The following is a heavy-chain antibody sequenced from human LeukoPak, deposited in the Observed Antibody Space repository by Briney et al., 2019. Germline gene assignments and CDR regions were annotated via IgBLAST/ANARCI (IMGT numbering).Heavy chain of an antibody. V-gene: IGHV4-61*02. Sequence: SETLSLTCTVSGASISTSSYYWRWIRQPAGKGLDWIERIYASGSTNYNPSLKSRVTISVDTSKNQFSLKLSSMTAADTAVYYCARELRFLDLYFDYWGPGTLVTVSS. CDR3: ARELRFLDLYFDY. CDR1: GASISTSSYY. D-gene: IGHD3-3*01. J-gene: IGHJ4*02. CDR2: IYASGST.